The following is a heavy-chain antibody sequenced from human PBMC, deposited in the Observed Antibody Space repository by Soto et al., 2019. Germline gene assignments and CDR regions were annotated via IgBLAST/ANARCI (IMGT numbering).Heavy chain of an antibody. J-gene: IGHJ5*02. CDR3: ARDSSGIDFDP. Sequence: GASVTVSCKASGGTFSIYASSWVRQAPGQGLEWMGGIIPIFGTANYAQKFQGRVTITADESTSTAYMELSSLRSEDTAVYYCARDSSGIDFDPWGQGTLVTVSS. D-gene: IGHD6-13*01. CDR2: IIPIFGTA. V-gene: IGHV1-69*13. CDR1: GGTFSIYA.